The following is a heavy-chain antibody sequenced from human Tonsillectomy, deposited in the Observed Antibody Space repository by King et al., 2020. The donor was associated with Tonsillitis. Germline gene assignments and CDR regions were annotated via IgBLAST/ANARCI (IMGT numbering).Heavy chain of an antibody. CDR2: ISYDGSNK. Sequence: VQLVESGGGVVQPGRSLRLSCAASGFTFSSYGMHWVRQAPGKGLEWVAVISYDGSNKYYADSVKGRFTISRDNSKNTLYLQMNSLRAEDTAVYYCANSLAGKGYYFAYWGQGTLVTVSS. CDR1: GFTFSSYG. J-gene: IGHJ4*02. D-gene: IGHD3-10*01. V-gene: IGHV3-30*18. CDR3: ANSLAGKGYYFAY.